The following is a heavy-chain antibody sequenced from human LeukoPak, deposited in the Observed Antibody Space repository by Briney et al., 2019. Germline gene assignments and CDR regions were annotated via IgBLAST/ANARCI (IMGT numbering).Heavy chain of an antibody. V-gene: IGHV3-11*04. D-gene: IGHD2/OR15-2a*01. Sequence: GGSLRLSCAASGFTFSDYYMSWIRQAPGKGLEWVSYIGSSGNIIYYADSVKGRFTISRDNAQNSLYLQMNSLRAEDTAVYYCARERNSYFDYWGQGSLVTVSS. CDR2: IGSSGNII. CDR3: ARERNSYFDY. CDR1: GFTFSDYY. J-gene: IGHJ4*02.